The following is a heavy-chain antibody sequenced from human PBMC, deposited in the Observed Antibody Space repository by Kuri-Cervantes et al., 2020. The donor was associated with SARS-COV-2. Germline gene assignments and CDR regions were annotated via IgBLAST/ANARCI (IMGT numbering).Heavy chain of an antibody. J-gene: IGHJ3*02. CDR2: ISYDEINT. V-gene: IGHV3-30*03. CDR3: AGFPEWELLPFDI. Sequence: GESLKISCAASGFTFSRYAMHWVRQPPGKGLEWVALISYDEINTYYADSVKGRFTISRDNSKNTLHLQMNSLRAEDTAVYYCAGFPEWELLPFDIWGQGTMVTVSS. CDR1: GFTFSRYA. D-gene: IGHD1-26*01.